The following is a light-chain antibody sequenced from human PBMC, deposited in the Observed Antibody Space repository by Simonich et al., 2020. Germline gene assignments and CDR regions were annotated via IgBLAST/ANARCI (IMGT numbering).Light chain of an antibody. CDR2: DAS. CDR3: QQYGSSPRT. CDR1: QSVSSSN. J-gene: IGKJ1*01. Sequence: EIVLTQSPGTLSLSPGERATLSCRASQSVSSSNLAWYQQKPGLAPRLLIYDASSRATGIPDRFSGSGSGTDFTLTISRLEPEDFAVYYCQQYGSSPRTFGQGTKVEIK. V-gene: IGKV3D-20*01.